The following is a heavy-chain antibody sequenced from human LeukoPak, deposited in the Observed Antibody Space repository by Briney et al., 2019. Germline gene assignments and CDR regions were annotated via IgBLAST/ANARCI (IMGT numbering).Heavy chain of an antibody. CDR1: GFTFSSYA. V-gene: IGHV3-30*04. CDR2: ISYDGSNK. D-gene: IGHD3-16*01. CDR3: ARESPYY. Sequence: PGRSLRLSCAASGFTFSSYAMHWVRQAPGKGLEWVAVISYDGSNKYYADSVKGRFTISRDNSKNTLYLQMNSLRAEDTAVYYCARESPYYWGQGTLVTVSS. J-gene: IGHJ4*02.